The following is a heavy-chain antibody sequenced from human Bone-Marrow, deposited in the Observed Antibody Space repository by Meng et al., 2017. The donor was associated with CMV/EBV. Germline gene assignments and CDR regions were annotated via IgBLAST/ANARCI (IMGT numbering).Heavy chain of an antibody. Sequence: EVQLVESGGGLVQPGGSLRLACAASGFTFNSYWMSWVRQAPGKGLEWVASIKQGGSEQYYAESVKGRFTISRDNSKKSQYLQMNSLRAEDTAVYYCVSYMTTVSPFDDWGQGTLVTVSS. CDR2: IKQGGSEQ. CDR3: VSYMTTVSPFDD. CDR1: GFTFNSYW. V-gene: IGHV3-7*02. J-gene: IGHJ4*02. D-gene: IGHD4-17*01.